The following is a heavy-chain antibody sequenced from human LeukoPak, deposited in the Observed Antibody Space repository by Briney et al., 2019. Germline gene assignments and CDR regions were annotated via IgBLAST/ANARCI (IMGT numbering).Heavy chain of an antibody. J-gene: IGHJ4*02. Sequence: SETLSLTCTVSGGSISSYYWSWIRQPPGEGLEWIGYVSYSGSTNYNPSLKSRVTTSLDTSKNLFSLRLSSVTAADTAVYYCARHSQHSRDLGSARNFDYWGQGTLVTVSS. CDR1: GGSISSYY. V-gene: IGHV4-59*08. CDR3: ARHSQHSRDLGSARNFDY. CDR2: VSYSGST. D-gene: IGHD5-24*01.